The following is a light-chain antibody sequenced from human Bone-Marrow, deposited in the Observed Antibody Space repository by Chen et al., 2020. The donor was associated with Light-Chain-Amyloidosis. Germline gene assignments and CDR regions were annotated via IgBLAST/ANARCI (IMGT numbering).Light chain of an antibody. V-gene: IGLV3-21*02. CDR1: NIGSTS. Sequence: SYVLTQPSSVSVAPGQTATIACGGNNIGSTSVHWYQQTPGQAPLLFVYDDSDRPSGIPERLSGSNCGNTATMTISRGEAGDEADYYCQVWDRSSDRPVFGGGTKLTVL. CDR2: DDS. CDR3: QVWDRSSDRPV. J-gene: IGLJ3*02.